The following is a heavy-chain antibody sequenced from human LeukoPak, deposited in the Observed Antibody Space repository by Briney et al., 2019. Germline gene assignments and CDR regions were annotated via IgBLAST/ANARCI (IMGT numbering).Heavy chain of an antibody. Sequence: PGGSLRLSCAASGFTFSSYSMNWVRQAPGKGLEWVSYISSSSSTIYYADSVKGRFTISRDNAKNSLYLQMNSLRAEDTAVYYCARVVVPVVPAAIPPLYYMDVWGKGTTVTVSS. CDR2: ISSSSSTI. J-gene: IGHJ6*03. CDR3: ARVVVPVVPAAIPPLYYMDV. V-gene: IGHV3-48*04. D-gene: IGHD2-2*02. CDR1: GFTFSSYS.